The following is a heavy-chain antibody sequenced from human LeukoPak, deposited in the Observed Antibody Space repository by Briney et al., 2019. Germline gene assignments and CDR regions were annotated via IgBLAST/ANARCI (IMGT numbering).Heavy chain of an antibody. CDR2: ISYDGSKK. V-gene: IGHV3-30*18. J-gene: IGHJ1*01. CDR1: GFTFSTYG. D-gene: IGHD3-22*01. Sequence: GRSLRLSCAASGFTFSTYGMHWVRQAPGKGLEWVAVISYDGSKKYYEDSVKGRFTISRDNSKNTLYLQMSSLRTEDTAVYYCVKADNSGYYYGYFQHWGQGTLVTASS. CDR3: VKADNSGYYYGYFQH.